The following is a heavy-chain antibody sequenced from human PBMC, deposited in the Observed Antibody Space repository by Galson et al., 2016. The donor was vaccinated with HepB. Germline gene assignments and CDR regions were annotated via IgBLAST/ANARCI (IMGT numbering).Heavy chain of an antibody. D-gene: IGHD3-22*01. CDR3: AKNDSNYFAT. CDR2: ISGSGFSA. V-gene: IGHV3-23*01. Sequence: SLRLSCAASGFTFRTSAMSWVRQAPGQGLEWVSGISGSGFSAGYGDSVRGRFVISRDNLRDILFLDLNSLRVDDTAVYFCAKNDSNYFATWGHGTLVTVPS. CDR1: GFTFRTSA. J-gene: IGHJ4*01.